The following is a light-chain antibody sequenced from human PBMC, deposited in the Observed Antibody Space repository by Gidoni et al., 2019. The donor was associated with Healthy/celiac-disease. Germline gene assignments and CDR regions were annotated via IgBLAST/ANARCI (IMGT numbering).Light chain of an antibody. CDR1: KLGDKY. J-gene: IGLJ2*01. CDR3: QAWDSRSAV. CDR2: QDS. V-gene: IGLV3-1*01. Sequence: SYELTQPPSVSVSPGPTASITCSGDKLGDKYACWYQQKPGQSPVLVLYQDSKRPSGIPERFSGSNSGNTATLTISGTQAMDEADYYCQAWDSRSAVFAGGT.